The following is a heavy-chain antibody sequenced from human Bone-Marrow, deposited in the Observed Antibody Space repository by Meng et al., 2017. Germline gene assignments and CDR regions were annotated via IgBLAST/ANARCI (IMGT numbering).Heavy chain of an antibody. Sequence: GESLKISCAASGFTFSSYAMSWVRQAPGKGLEWVSSISSSSSYIYYADSVKGRFTISRDNAKNSLYLQMNSLRAEDTAVYYCARDSWLASDWGQGTLVTVSS. CDR2: ISSSSSYI. V-gene: IGHV3-21*01. CDR3: ARDSWLASD. J-gene: IGHJ4*02. CDR1: GFTFSSYA. D-gene: IGHD6-19*01.